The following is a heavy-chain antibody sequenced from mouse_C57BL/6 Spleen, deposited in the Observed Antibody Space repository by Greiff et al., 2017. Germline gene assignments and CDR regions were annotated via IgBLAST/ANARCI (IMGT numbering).Heavy chain of an antibody. J-gene: IGHJ2*01. V-gene: IGHV1-19*01. D-gene: IGHD1-1*01. Sequence: DVQLQESGPVLVKPGASVKMSCKASGYTFTDYYMNWVKQSHGKSLEWIGVINPYNGGTSYNQKFKGKATLTVDKSSSTAYMELNSLTSEDSAVYYCARNYGSTTGAFDYWGQGTTLTVSS. CDR3: ARNYGSTTGAFDY. CDR1: GYTFTDYY. CDR2: INPYNGGT.